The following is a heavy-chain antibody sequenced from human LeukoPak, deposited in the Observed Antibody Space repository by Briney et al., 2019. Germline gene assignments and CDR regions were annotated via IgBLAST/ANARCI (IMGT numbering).Heavy chain of an antibody. J-gene: IGHJ4*02. D-gene: IGHD3-3*01. CDR2: IKQDGSEK. CDR1: GFTFSSYW. V-gene: IGHV3-7*01. Sequence: GGSLRLSCAASGFTFSSYWMSWVRQAPGKGLEWVANIKQDGSEKYYVDSVKGRFTISRDNAKNSLYLQMNSLRAEDTAVYYCARESPAKYYDFWSGYYTGYYFDYWGQGTLVTVSS. CDR3: ARESPAKYYDFWSGYYTGYYFDY.